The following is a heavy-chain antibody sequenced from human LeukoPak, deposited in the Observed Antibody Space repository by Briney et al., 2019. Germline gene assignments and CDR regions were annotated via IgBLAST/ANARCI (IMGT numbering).Heavy chain of an antibody. V-gene: IGHV3-21*01. CDR2: ISSSSSYI. CDR1: GFTFSSYS. Sequence: PGGSLRLSCAASGFTFSSYSMNWGRQAPGKGLEWVSCISSSSSYIYYADSVKGRFTISRDNAKNSLYLQMNSLRVEDTAVYYCATAHNWKYGTFDYWGQGTLVTVSS. D-gene: IGHD1-7*01. J-gene: IGHJ4*02. CDR3: ATAHNWKYGTFDY.